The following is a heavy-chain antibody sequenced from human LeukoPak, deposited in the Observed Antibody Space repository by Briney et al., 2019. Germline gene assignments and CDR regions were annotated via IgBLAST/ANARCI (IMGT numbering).Heavy chain of an antibody. J-gene: IGHJ4*02. V-gene: IGHV1-2*02. Sequence: ASVKVSCKASGYTFTGYYMHWVRQAPGQGLEWMGWINPSSGGTNYAQKFQGRVTMTRDTSISTAYMELSRLRSDDTAVYYCARDWGFYYDSSGYFDYWGQGTLVTVSS. D-gene: IGHD3-22*01. CDR2: INPSSGGT. CDR3: ARDWGFYYDSSGYFDY. CDR1: GYTFTGYY.